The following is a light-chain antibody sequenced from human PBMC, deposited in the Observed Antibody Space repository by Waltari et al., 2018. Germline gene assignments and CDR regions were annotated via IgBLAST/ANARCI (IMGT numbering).Light chain of an antibody. CDR1: QNLLYHSDNKNY. CDR2: WAS. J-gene: IGKJ2*01. V-gene: IGKV4-1*01. Sequence: DIVMTQSPDSLAVSLGERVTINCRSHQNLLYHSDNKNYLAWFQQKPGQPPKLLISWASTRESGVPDRFSGSGSGTEFTLTISSLQAADVAVYYCQQCYSTPYTFGQGTKLEIK. CDR3: QQCYSTPYT.